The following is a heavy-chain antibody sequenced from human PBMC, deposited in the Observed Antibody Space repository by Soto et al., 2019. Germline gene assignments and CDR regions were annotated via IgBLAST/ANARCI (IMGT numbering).Heavy chain of an antibody. Sequence: SVKVSCKASGGTFSSYAISWVRQAPGQGLEWMGGIIPIFGTANYAQKFQGRVTITADESTSTAYMELSSLRSEDTAVYYCARSGYHMAPFDYWGQGTLVTVSS. J-gene: IGHJ4*02. V-gene: IGHV1-69*13. CDR3: ARSGYHMAPFDY. CDR2: IIPIFGTA. D-gene: IGHD3-22*01. CDR1: GGTFSSYA.